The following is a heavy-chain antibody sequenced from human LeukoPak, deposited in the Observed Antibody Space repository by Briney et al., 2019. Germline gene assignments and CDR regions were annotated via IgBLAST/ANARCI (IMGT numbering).Heavy chain of an antibody. Sequence: PGGSLRLSCAASGFTFSDYYMSWIRQAPGKGLEWVSYISSSGSTIYYADSVKGRFTTSRDNAKNSLYLQMNSLRAEDTAVYYCAREFEYCSSTSCYTLDYWGQGTLVTVSS. CDR2: ISSSGSTI. D-gene: IGHD2-2*02. CDR3: AREFEYCSSTSCYTLDY. V-gene: IGHV3-11*04. J-gene: IGHJ4*02. CDR1: GFTFSDYY.